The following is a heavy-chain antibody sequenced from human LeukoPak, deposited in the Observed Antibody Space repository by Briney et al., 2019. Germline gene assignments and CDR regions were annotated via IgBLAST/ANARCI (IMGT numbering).Heavy chain of an antibody. CDR2: IIPIFGTA. CDR3: ARDPRRSGWRFEYYYYGMDV. V-gene: IGHV1-69*13. Sequence: SVKVSCKASGGTFSSYAISWVRQAPGQGLEWMGGIIPIFGTANYAQKFQGRVTITVDESTSTAYMELSSLRSEDTAVYYCARDPRRSGWRFEYYYYGMDVWGQGTTVTVSS. D-gene: IGHD6-19*01. J-gene: IGHJ6*02. CDR1: GGTFSSYA.